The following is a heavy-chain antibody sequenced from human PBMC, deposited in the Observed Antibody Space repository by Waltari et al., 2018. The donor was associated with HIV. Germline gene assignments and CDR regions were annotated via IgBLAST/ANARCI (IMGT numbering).Heavy chain of an antibody. V-gene: IGHV3-23*01. D-gene: IGHD2-2*01. CDR2: ISGSGDST. CDR1: GFTFQNYA. J-gene: IGHJ3*01. Sequence: EVQLLESGGDLVQPGGSLRLSCAASGFTFQNYAMNWVRQAPGKGLEGVSVISGSGDSTFYAYSVKGRFTISRDNSISGLYLQMHSLRVEDTALYFCARPTYADIRYPLNVWGQGTMVTVSS. CDR3: ARPTYADIRYPLNV.